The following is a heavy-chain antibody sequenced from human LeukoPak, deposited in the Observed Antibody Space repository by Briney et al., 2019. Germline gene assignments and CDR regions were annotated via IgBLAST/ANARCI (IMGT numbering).Heavy chain of an antibody. J-gene: IGHJ4*02. CDR2: IYHSGTT. V-gene: IGHV4-38-2*02. CDR3: ARDELGYCSNGGSCSYFDC. CDR1: GYFISSGYY. Sequence: SETLSLTCTVSGYFISSGYYWGWIRQPPGKGLEWIGSIYHSGTTYYNPSLESRVTISVDTSKNQFSLKLSSVTAADTAVYYCARDELGYCSNGGSCSYFDCWGQGILVTVSS. D-gene: IGHD2-8*01.